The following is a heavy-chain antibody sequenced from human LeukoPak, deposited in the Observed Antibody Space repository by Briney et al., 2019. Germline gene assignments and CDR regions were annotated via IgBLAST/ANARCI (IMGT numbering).Heavy chain of an antibody. V-gene: IGHV3-48*01. D-gene: IGHD2-2*02. Sequence: SYSMNWVRQAPGKGVEWGSYISSSSSTIYYADSVKGRFTISRDNDKNSVYLQMNSLRADDTAVYYCARDLRSNVVVPAAIRPDFDYWGQGTLVTVSS. CDR1: SYS. CDR2: ISSSSSTI. CDR3: ARDLRSNVVVPAAIRPDFDY. J-gene: IGHJ4*02.